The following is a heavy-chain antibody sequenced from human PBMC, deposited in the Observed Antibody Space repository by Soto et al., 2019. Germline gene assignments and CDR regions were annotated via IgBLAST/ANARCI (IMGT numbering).Heavy chain of an antibody. CDR1: GFTFSSYA. V-gene: IGHV3-23*01. Sequence: GGSLRLSCAASGFTFSSYAMSWVRQAPGKGLEWVSAISGSGGSTYYADSVKGRFTISRDNSKNTLYLQMNSLRAEDTAVYYCAPGKYQLLLNWFDPWGQGTLVTVSS. J-gene: IGHJ5*02. CDR3: APGKYQLLLNWFDP. D-gene: IGHD2-2*01. CDR2: ISGSGGST.